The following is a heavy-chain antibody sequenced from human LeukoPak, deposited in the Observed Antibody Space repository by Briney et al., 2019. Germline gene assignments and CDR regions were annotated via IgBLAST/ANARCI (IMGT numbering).Heavy chain of an antibody. D-gene: IGHD4/OR15-4a*01. J-gene: IGHJ4*02. V-gene: IGHV4-4*07. CDR3: ARAFRVTIVDY. CDR1: GGSFSSYF. Sequence: PSETLSLTCSISGGSFSSYFWSWVRQPAGKGLEWIGRIYPSGNTNYNPSLKSRVTLSVDTSKTQFSLRLSSVTAADTAVYYCARAFRVTIVDYWGQGTLVTVSS. CDR2: IYPSGNT.